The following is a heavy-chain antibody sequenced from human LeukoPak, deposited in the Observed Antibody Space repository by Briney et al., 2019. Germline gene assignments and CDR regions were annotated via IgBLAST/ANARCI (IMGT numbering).Heavy chain of an antibody. J-gene: IGHJ2*01. Sequence: SQTLSLTCSVSGGSISSGGYYWGWIRQHPGKGLEWIGYIFDSGSIYYNPSLRSRITISVDTSKNQFSLKLSSVTAADTAVYYCARRYSSSWYFDLWGRGTLVTVSS. CDR3: ARRYSSSWYFDL. CDR1: GGSISSGGYY. V-gene: IGHV4-31*03. CDR2: IFDSGSI. D-gene: IGHD6-13*01.